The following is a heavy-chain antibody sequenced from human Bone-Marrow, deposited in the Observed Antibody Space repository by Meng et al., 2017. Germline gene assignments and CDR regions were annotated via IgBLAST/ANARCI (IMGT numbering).Heavy chain of an antibody. Sequence: GSLRLSCTVSGGSISSYCWSWIRQPAGKGLEWIGRIYTSGSTNYNPSLKSRVTMSVDTSKNQFSLKLSSVTAADTAVYYCARAGRRKWIQLWFDYWGQGTLVTVSS. J-gene: IGHJ4*02. V-gene: IGHV4-4*07. CDR2: IYTSGST. D-gene: IGHD5-18*01. CDR1: GGSISSYC. CDR3: ARAGRRKWIQLWFDY.